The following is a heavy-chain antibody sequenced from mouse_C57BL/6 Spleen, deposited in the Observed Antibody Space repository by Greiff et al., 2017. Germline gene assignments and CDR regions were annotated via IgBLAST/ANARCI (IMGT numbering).Heavy chain of an antibody. CDR2: IYPGDGDT. CDR1: GYAFSSSW. CDR3: ARYAYFDY. Sequence: QVQLKESGPELVKPGASVKISCKASGYAFSSSWMNWVKQRPGKGLEWIGRIYPGDGDTNYNGKFKGKATLTADKSSSTAYMQLSRLTSEDSAVYFCARYAYFDYWGQGTTLTVSS. V-gene: IGHV1-82*01. J-gene: IGHJ2*01.